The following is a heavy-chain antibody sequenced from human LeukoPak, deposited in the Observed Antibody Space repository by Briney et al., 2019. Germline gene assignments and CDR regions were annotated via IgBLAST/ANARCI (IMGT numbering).Heavy chain of an antibody. CDR2: IYSSGST. V-gene: IGHV4-59*08. D-gene: IGHD5-24*01. CDR1: GGSISSYY. J-gene: IGHJ4*02. Sequence: PSETLSLTCTVPGGSISSYYWSWIRQPPGKGLEWIGYIYSSGSTSYNPSLKSRVTISIDTSKNQCSLNLSSVTAADTAVYYCARGPNYPSPSPFDYWGQGTLVTVSS. CDR3: ARGPNYPSPSPFDY.